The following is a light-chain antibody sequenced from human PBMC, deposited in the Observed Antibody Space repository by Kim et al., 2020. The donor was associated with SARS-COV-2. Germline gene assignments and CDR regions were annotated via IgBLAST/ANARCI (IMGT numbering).Light chain of an antibody. J-gene: IGKJ2*01. Sequence: SASVGDRCTITGRASQGINTYLAWYQQRPGKAPKLLIYLASTLESGVPPRFSGSGFGTEFTLTINSLQPDDFATYYCQHYVRFPYTFGQGTRLEI. CDR1: QGINTY. CDR2: LAS. CDR3: QHYVRFPYT. V-gene: IGKV1-5*03.